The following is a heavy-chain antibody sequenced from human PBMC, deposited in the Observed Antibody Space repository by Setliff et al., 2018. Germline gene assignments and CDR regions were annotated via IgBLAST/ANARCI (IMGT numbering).Heavy chain of an antibody. CDR3: ARDRRIVGARHAFDI. CDR1: GGSISSYY. J-gene: IGHJ3*02. D-gene: IGHD1-26*01. CDR2: IYYSGST. Sequence: KTSETLSLTCTVSGGSISSYYWSWIRQPPGKGLEWIGYIYYSGSTNYNPSLKSRVTISVDTSKNQFSLKLSSVTAADTAVYYCARDRRIVGARHAFDIWGQGTMVTVSS. V-gene: IGHV4-59*12.